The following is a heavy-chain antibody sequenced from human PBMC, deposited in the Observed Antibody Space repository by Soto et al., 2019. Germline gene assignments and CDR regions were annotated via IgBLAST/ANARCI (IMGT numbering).Heavy chain of an antibody. Sequence: WIRQPPGKALEWLALIDWDDDKYYTTSLKTRLTISKDTSKNQVVLTMTNMDPVDTATYYCARSYFFLEGFPDAMDPIAVRGRGTTVPGSS. CDR2: IDWDDDK. CDR3: ARSYFFLEGFPDAMDPIAV. V-gene: IGHV2-70*01. D-gene: IGHD3-3*01. J-gene: IGHJ6*02.